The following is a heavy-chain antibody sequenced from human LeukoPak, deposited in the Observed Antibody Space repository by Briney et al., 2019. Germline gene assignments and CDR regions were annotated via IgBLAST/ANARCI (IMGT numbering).Heavy chain of an antibody. D-gene: IGHD3-22*01. Sequence: GGSLRLSCTASGFTFSDHAMHWVRQAPGKGLEWVTVISYHARDQFYADSVKGRFIISRDISKNTLYLQMNSLRAEDSALYYCARGGRGSAAVVAPRSFDIWGQGTMVTVSS. J-gene: IGHJ3*02. CDR3: ARGGRGSAAVVAPRSFDI. CDR2: ISYHARDQ. V-gene: IGHV3-30*14. CDR1: GFTFSDHA.